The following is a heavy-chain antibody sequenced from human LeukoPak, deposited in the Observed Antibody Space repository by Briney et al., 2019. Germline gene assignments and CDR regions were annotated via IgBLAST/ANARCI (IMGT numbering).Heavy chain of an antibody. V-gene: IGHV3-53*01. Sequence: GSLRLSCAVSGFNVSDNYMSWVRQAPGKGLEWVSLIYSDDTTLYADSVKGRFTISRDISKNTSYLQMNSLRAEDTAMYYCARRAGGYSHPYDYWGQGILVTVSS. CDR2: IYSDDTT. J-gene: IGHJ4*02. CDR3: ARRAGGYSHPYDY. CDR1: GFNVSDNY. D-gene: IGHD4-23*01.